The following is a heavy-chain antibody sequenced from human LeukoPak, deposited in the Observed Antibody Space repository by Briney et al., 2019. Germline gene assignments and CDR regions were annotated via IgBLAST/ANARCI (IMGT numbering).Heavy chain of an antibody. CDR1: GGSTSMYY. V-gene: IGHV4-59*01. J-gene: IGHJ5*02. CDR3: ARDQRRAWFDP. CDR2: IYYSGST. Sequence: PSETLSLTCTLSGGSTSMYYCSWIRQPPGKGLEWIGYIYYSGSTNYNPSLKSRVTISVDTSKNQFSLKLSSVTAADTAVYYCARDQRRAWFDPWGQGTLVTVSS.